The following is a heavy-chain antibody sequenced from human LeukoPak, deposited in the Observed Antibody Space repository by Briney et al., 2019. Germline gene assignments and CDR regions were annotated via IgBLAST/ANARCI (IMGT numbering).Heavy chain of an antibody. Sequence: GGSLRLSCAASGFTFSSYGMHWVRQAPGKGLEWVAFIQYDGSNKYYADSVKGRFTVSRDNAKNTLYLQMNSLRAEDTAVYYCAKDKSSSSSSGLKYYFDYWGQGTLVTVSS. V-gene: IGHV3-30*02. CDR3: AKDKSSSSSSGLKYYFDY. CDR1: GFTFSSYG. D-gene: IGHD6-6*01. J-gene: IGHJ4*02. CDR2: IQYDGSNK.